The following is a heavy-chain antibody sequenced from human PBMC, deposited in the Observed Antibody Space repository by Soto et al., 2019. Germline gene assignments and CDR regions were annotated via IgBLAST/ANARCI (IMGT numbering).Heavy chain of an antibody. J-gene: IGHJ5*02. D-gene: IGHD2-15*01. Sequence: ASVKVSCKASGGTFSSYAISWVRQAPGQGLEWMGIINPSGGSTSHAQKFQGRVTMTRDTSTSTVYMELSSLRSEDTAVYYCASTNRYFSGCSCYRAAGCFDPWGPGTLLTVSS. V-gene: IGHV1-46*01. CDR3: ASTNRYFSGCSCYRAAGCFDP. CDR1: GGTFSSYA. CDR2: INPSGGST.